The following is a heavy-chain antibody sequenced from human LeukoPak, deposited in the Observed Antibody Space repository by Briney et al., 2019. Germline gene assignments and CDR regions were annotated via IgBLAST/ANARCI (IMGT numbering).Heavy chain of an antibody. CDR2: IKQDGSEK. J-gene: IGHJ4*02. CDR1: GGSISSGGYS. D-gene: IGHD1-26*01. Sequence: LSLTCAVSGGSISSGGYSWSWVRQAPGKGLEWVANIKQDGSEKYYVDSVKGRFTISRDNAKNSLYLQMNSLRAEDTAVYYCARVREGAPPDYWGQGTLVTVSS. V-gene: IGHV3-7*01. CDR3: ARVREGAPPDY.